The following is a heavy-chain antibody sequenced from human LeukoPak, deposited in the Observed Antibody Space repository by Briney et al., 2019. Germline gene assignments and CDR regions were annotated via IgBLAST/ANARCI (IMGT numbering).Heavy chain of an antibody. V-gene: IGHV3-23*01. J-gene: IGHJ4*02. Sequence: GGSLRLSCAASGFTFNKFAMSWVRQAPGKGLEWVSGISDSGGTKYYADAVEGRFTISRDNSKNTLYLQMISLGAEDTAVYYCAAASPPIISPDYWGQGTLVTVSS. CDR2: ISDSGGTK. CDR1: GFTFNKFA. CDR3: AAASPPIISPDY. D-gene: IGHD3-10*01.